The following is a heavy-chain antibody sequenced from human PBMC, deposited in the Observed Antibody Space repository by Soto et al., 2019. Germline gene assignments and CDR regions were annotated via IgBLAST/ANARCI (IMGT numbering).Heavy chain of an antibody. CDR3: ARDLASATGTFDY. CDR1: GFTFSGYS. V-gene: IGHV3-21*02. J-gene: IGHJ4*02. CDR2: ISSTSNNM. Sequence: EVQLVESGGGLVKPGESLRLSCAGSGFTFSGYSMNWVRQAPGKGLEWVSSISSTSNNMYYADSVKGRFTMSRDNAKKSLYLQMNSLRVDDTAVYYCARDLASATGTFDYWGQGTLVTVSS. D-gene: IGHD1-1*01.